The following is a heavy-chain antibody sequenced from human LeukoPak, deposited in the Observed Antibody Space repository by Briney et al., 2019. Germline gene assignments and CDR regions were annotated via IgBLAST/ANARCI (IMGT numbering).Heavy chain of an antibody. Sequence: GESLKISCKASGYRFTSYWIGWVRQMPGKGLEWVGIIYPSDSDARYSPSFQGQVTISADKSINPAYLQWSSLKASDTALYYWAKRKYDILTGYYNDYFDYWGQGTLVTVSS. J-gene: IGHJ4*02. CDR2: IYPSDSDA. V-gene: IGHV5-51*01. D-gene: IGHD3-9*01. CDR3: AKRKYDILTGYYNDYFDY. CDR1: GYRFTSYW.